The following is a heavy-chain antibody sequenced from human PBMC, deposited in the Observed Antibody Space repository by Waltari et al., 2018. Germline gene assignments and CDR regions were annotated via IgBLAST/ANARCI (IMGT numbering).Heavy chain of an antibody. V-gene: IGHV1-69-2*01. CDR2: VDPEDGET. Sequence: EVQLVQSGAEVKKPGATVKIYCKASGYTFTDYYMHWVQQAPGKGLEWMGRVDPEDGETIYAEKFQGRVTITADTSTDTAYMELSSLRSEDTAVYYCATDRGAPGVTTNDYWGQGTLVTVSS. CDR3: ATDRGAPGVTTNDY. D-gene: IGHD4-17*01. CDR1: GYTFTDYY. J-gene: IGHJ4*02.